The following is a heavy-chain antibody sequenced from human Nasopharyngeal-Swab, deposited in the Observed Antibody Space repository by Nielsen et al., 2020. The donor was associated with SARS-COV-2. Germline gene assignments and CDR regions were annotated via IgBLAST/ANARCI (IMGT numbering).Heavy chain of an antibody. CDR1: GYTFTNYF. CDR3: AREDIGVVPVAMGYNWFDP. V-gene: IGHV1-46*01. J-gene: IGHJ5*02. D-gene: IGHD2-2*01. CDR2: INPSAGST. Sequence: ASVKVSCKASGYTFTNYFMHWVRQAPGQGLEWMGMINPSAGSTSYAQKFQGGVTMTRDTSTSTVSMELSSLRSEDTAVYYCAREDIGVVPVAMGYNWFDPWGQGTLVTVSS.